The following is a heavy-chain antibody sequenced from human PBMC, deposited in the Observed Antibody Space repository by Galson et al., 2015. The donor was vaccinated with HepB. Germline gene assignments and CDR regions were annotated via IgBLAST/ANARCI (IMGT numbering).Heavy chain of an antibody. Sequence: SLRLSCAASGFTFSSYGMHWVRQAPGKGLEWVAVIWYDGSNKYYADSVKGRFTISRDNSKNTLYLQMNSLRAEDTAVYYCARDEGYYYDSSDAFDIWGQGTMVTVSS. V-gene: IGHV3-33*01. CDR1: GFTFSSYG. CDR3: ARDEGYYYDSSDAFDI. CDR2: IWYDGSNK. D-gene: IGHD3-22*01. J-gene: IGHJ3*02.